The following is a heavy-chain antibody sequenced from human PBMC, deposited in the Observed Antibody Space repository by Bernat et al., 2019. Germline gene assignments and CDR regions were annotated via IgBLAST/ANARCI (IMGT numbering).Heavy chain of an antibody. CDR2: IWYDGSNK. Sequence: QVQLVESEGGVVQPGRSLRLSCAASGFTFSSYGMHWVRQAPGKGLEWVAVIWYDGSNKYYADSVKGRFTISRDNSKNTLYLQMNSLRAEDTAVYYCAAGDTVDAFDIWGQGTMVTVSS. D-gene: IGHD2-2*02. CDR1: GFTFSSYG. J-gene: IGHJ3*02. CDR3: AAGDTVDAFDI. V-gene: IGHV3-33*01.